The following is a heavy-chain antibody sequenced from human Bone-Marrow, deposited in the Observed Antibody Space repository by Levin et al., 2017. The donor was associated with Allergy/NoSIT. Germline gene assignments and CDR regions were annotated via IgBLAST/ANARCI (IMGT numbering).Heavy chain of an antibody. Sequence: SQTLSLTCAISGDSVSSNSAAWNWIRQSPSRGLEWLGRTYYKSKWYSDYALSVKSRIAIKADTSRNQFSLQLSSVIPDDTAVYYCARDRGVSGVYVADGPFDIWGQGTLVTVSS. CDR1: GDSVSSNSAA. V-gene: IGHV6-1*01. CDR2: TYYKSKWYS. CDR3: ARDRGVSGVYVADGPFDI. J-gene: IGHJ3*02. D-gene: IGHD5/OR15-5a*01.